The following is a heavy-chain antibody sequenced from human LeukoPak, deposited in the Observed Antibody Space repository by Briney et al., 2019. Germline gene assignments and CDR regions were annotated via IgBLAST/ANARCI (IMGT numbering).Heavy chain of an antibody. CDR1: GYNFVTFG. CDR2: INTNTGNP. Sequence: RASVKVSCKASGYNFVTFGLNWVRQAPGQGLEWMGWINTNTGNPTYAQGFTGRFVFSLDTSVSTAYLQISSLKAEDTAVYYCARDGMGMITFGGAGHAFDIWGQGTMVTVSS. D-gene: IGHD3-16*01. V-gene: IGHV7-4-1*02. CDR3: ARDGMGMITFGGAGHAFDI. J-gene: IGHJ3*02.